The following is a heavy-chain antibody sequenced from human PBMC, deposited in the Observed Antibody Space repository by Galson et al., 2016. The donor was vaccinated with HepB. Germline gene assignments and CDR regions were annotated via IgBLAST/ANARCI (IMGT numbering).Heavy chain of an antibody. CDR2: INPSSGYT. J-gene: IGHJ5*02. V-gene: IGHV1-46*02. Sequence: SVKVSCKASGYNFNDHSIHWVRQAPGQGPEWMGLINPSSGYTIYEQKFQGRVIVTRDTSTSTVYMELSSLKSEDTAVYYCAMDVPTYYPGPGPADPWGQGTQVTVSS. CDR3: AMDVPTYYPGPGPADP. D-gene: IGHD2-21*01. CDR1: GYNFNDHS.